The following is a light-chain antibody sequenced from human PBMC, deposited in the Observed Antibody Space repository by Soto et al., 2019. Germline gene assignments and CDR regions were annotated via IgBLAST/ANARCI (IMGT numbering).Light chain of an antibody. J-gene: IGKJ1*01. CDR1: QSVRNNY. CDR3: QHYGSSPWT. V-gene: IGKV3-20*01. Sequence: EIVLTHSPGTLSLSPGERATLSCRASQSVRNNYLAWYQQKPGQAPRLLIYAASGRATGIPDRFSGSGSGTDFTLTISRLEPEDFAVYHCQHYGSSPWTFGKGTKVDIK. CDR2: AAS.